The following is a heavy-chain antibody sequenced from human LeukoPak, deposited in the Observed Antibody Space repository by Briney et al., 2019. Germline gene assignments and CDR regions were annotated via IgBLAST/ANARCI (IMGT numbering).Heavy chain of an antibody. V-gene: IGHV1-69*06. Sequence: SVKVSCKASGGTFSSYAISWVRQAPGQGLEWMGGIIPIFGTANYAQKFQGRVTITADKSTSTAYMELSSLRSEDTAMYYCARCLLWENPAEDTFDIWGQGTMVTVSS. J-gene: IGHJ3*02. CDR2: IIPIFGTA. D-gene: IGHD3-3*01. CDR1: GGTFSSYA. CDR3: ARCLLWENPAEDTFDI.